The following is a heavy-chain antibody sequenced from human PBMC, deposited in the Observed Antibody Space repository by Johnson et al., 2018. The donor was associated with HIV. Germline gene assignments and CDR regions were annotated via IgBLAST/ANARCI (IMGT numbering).Heavy chain of an antibody. Sequence: VQLVESGGGLVQPGGSLRLSCAASGFTFSSYDMHWVRQATGKGLEWVSAIGTAGDTYYPGSVKGRFTISRENAKNSLYLQMTSLRQDDTAVYSCYCTDHVGAGRESKGTFDVWGQGTMVTVSS. CDR2: IGTAGDT. J-gene: IGHJ3*01. CDR1: GFTFSSYD. CDR3: YCTDHVGAGRESKGTFDV. V-gene: IGHV3-13*01. D-gene: IGHD3-10*01.